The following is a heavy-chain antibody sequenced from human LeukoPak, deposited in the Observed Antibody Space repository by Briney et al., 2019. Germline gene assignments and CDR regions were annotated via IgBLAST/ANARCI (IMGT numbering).Heavy chain of an antibody. CDR2: IWYDGSNK. Sequence: GRSLRLSCAASGFTFSSYGMHWVRRAPGKGLEGVAVIWYDGSNKYYADSVKGRFTISRDNSKNTLYLQMNSLRAEDTAVYYCARERAGPYYYGMDVWGQGTTVTVSS. CDR1: GFTFSSYG. CDR3: ARERAGPYYYGMDV. J-gene: IGHJ6*02. V-gene: IGHV3-33*01.